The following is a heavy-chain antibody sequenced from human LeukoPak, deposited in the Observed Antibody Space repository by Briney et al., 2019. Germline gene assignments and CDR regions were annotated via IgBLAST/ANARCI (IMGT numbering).Heavy chain of an antibody. Sequence: SETLSLTCTVSGGSLSSYCWSWIRQPAGKGLEWIGRIYTSGSTNYNPSLKSRVTMSVDTSKNRFSLKLSSVTAADTAVYYCARAVYSGTYCGGFDPWGQGTLVTVSS. CDR3: ARAVYSGTYCGGFDP. CDR1: GGSLSSYC. V-gene: IGHV4-4*07. CDR2: IYTSGST. D-gene: IGHD1-26*01. J-gene: IGHJ5*02.